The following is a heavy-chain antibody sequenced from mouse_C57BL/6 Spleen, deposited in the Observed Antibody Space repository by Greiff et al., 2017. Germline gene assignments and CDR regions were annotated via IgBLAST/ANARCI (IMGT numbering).Heavy chain of an antibody. D-gene: IGHD1-1*01. CDR1: GFTFSSYA. J-gene: IGHJ2*01. Sequence: EVQLVESGDGLVKPGGSLKLSCAASGFTFSSYAMSWVRQTPEKRLEWVAYISSGGDYIYYADTVKGRFTISRDNARNTLYLQMSSLKSEDTAMYYCTVATVVAGGFDNWGQGTTLTVSS. CDR2: ISSGGDYI. V-gene: IGHV5-9-1*02. CDR3: TVATVVAGGFDN.